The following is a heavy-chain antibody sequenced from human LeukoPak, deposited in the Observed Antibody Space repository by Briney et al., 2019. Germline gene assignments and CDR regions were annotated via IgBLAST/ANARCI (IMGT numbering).Heavy chain of an antibody. D-gene: IGHD4-17*01. CDR2: INPNSGGT. CDR3: ARDSVTSYDYGDYVFDY. J-gene: IGHJ4*02. CDR1: GYTFTGYY. Sequence: ASVKVSCKASGYTFTGYYMHWVRQAPGQRLEWMGWINPNSGGTNYAQKFQGRVTMTGETSISTAYMELSRLRSDDTAVYYCARDSVTSYDYGDYVFDYWGQGTLVTVSS. V-gene: IGHV1-2*02.